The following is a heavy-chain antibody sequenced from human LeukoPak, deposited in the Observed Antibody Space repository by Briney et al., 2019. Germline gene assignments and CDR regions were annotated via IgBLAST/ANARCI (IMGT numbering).Heavy chain of an antibody. CDR3: VRTRLSDHIVPAAERADDACDM. CDR2: IHYSGST. CDR1: GGSISSSRYY. D-gene: IGHD2-2*01. Sequence: SETLSLTCTVSGGSISSSRYYRGWIRQPPGKGLEWIGSIHYSGSTYYNPSLKSRVAVSVDTSENQFSLKLSSVAAADTAVYFCVRTRLSDHIVPAAERADDACDMWGQGTMVTVSS. V-gene: IGHV4-39*07. J-gene: IGHJ3*02.